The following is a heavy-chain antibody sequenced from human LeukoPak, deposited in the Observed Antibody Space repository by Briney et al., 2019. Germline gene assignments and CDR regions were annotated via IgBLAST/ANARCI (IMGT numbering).Heavy chain of an antibody. Sequence: PGGSLRLSCAASGFTFSNAWMCWLRQAPGKGLEWLGRIKSKTDGGTTDYAAPVKGRFTISRDDSKNTLYLQMNSLKTEDTAVYYCAYWSSSSWNNWGQGTLVTVSS. CDR3: AYWSSSSWNN. CDR1: GFTFSNAW. D-gene: IGHD6-13*01. CDR2: IKSKTDGGTT. V-gene: IGHV3-15*01. J-gene: IGHJ4*02.